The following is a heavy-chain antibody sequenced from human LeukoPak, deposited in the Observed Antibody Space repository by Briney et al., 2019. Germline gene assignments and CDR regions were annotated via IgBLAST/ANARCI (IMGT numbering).Heavy chain of an antibody. CDR3: AKDTDAYSSSWYPGY. Sequence: GGSLRLSCAASGFTFSSYAMSWVRQAPGKGLEWVSVISGGGNTTYYADSVKGRFTISRDNSKNTLYLQMNSLRAEDTAVYYCAKDTDAYSSSWYPGYWGQGTLVTVSS. V-gene: IGHV3-23*01. J-gene: IGHJ4*02. CDR2: ISGGGNTT. CDR1: GFTFSSYA. D-gene: IGHD6-13*01.